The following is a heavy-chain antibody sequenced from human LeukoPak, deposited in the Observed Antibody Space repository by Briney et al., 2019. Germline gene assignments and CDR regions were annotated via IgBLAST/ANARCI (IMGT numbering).Heavy chain of an antibody. D-gene: IGHD6-13*01. CDR2: FYSGGTT. V-gene: IGHV3-66*01. J-gene: IGHJ4*02. CDR3: ATDLGSSRPNY. Sequence: PGGSLRLSCVASGFSVTSNHLNWVRQAPGRGLEWVSIFYSGGTTYYADSVNGRFTISRDNAKNSLYLQMNSLRAEDTAVYYCATDLGSSRPNYWGQGTLVTVSS. CDR1: GFSVTSNH.